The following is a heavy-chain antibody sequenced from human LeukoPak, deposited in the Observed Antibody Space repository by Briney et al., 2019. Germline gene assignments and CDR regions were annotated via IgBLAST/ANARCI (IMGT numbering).Heavy chain of an antibody. J-gene: IGHJ5*02. Sequence: SETLSLTCTVSGGSISSYYWSWIRQPPGKGLEWIGRIYTSGSTNYNPSLKSRVTMSVDTSKNQFSLKLSSVTAADTAVYYCARVDEYSSSMETTWGQGTLVTVSS. CDR2: IYTSGST. CDR3: ARVDEYSSSMETT. V-gene: IGHV4-4*07. D-gene: IGHD6-6*01. CDR1: GGSISSYY.